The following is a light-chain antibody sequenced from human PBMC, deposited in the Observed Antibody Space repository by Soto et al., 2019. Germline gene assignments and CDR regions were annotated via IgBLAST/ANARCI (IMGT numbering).Light chain of an antibody. CDR1: QSVSSS. CDR2: GAS. J-gene: IGKJ1*01. V-gene: IGKV3-20*01. CDR3: QHYGSSRT. Sequence: EIVLTQSPGTLSLSPGERATLSCRASQSVSSSLAWNQQKPGQAPRLLIYGASSRATGIPDRFSGSGSGPDFTLTISRLEPEDFAVYFCQHYGSSRTFGQGTKVEIK.